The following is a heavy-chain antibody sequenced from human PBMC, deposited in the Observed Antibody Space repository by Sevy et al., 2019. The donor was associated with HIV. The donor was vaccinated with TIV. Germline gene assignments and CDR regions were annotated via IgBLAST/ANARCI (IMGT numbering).Heavy chain of an antibody. D-gene: IGHD1-26*01. V-gene: IGHV3-30*03. CDR1: GFTFRTYG. CDR3: ARGPTAIVRGHFVYYGLDV. CDR2: ISHDGSHK. Sequence: GGSLRLSCVASGFTFRTYGIHWVRQAPGKGLEWVAVISHDGSHKYNADSVKGRFIISRENSKNALYLQMSSLRVDDTAVYYCARGPTAIVRGHFVYYGLDVWGQGTTVTVSS. J-gene: IGHJ6*02.